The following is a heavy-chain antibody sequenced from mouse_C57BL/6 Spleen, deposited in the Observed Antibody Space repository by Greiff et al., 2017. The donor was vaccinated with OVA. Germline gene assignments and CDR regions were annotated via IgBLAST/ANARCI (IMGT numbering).Heavy chain of an antibody. J-gene: IGHJ4*01. CDR1: GYTFTSYW. D-gene: IGHD1-1*01. Sequence: QVQLQQSGAELVMPGASVKLSCKASGYTFTSYWMHWVKQRPGQGLEWIGEIDPSDSYTNYNQKFKGKSTLTVDKSSSTAYMQLSSLTSEDSAVYYCARFTTVVATRGYADYWGQGTSVTVSS. CDR2: IDPSDSYT. CDR3: ARFTTVVATRGYADY. V-gene: IGHV1-69*01.